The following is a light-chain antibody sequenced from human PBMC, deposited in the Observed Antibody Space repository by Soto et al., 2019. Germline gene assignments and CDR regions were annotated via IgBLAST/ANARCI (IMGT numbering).Light chain of an antibody. V-gene: IGKV3-20*01. J-gene: IGKJ1*01. CDR2: NVS. Sequence: EVVLTQSPGTLSLSPGERATLSCRASQSLTNSFIAWYQQRPGQAPRLLIYNVSRRATGIPDRFSGSGSGTDFTLTVSRLEPEDFAVYYCQQYGASPETFGQGSNVDI. CDR1: QSLTNSF. CDR3: QQYGASPET.